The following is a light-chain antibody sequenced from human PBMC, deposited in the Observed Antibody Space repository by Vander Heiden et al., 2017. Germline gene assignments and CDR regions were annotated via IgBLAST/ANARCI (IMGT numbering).Light chain of an antibody. J-gene: IGKJ1*01. Sequence: IVMTQSPDSLAVSRGERATINCKSSQSPFYASNIQSRLAWYQQKPGQPPKLLIYWASTRQSGVPDRFSGSGSGTDFTLTISSLQAEDVAVYYCQQYYSSPWTFGQGTKVEIK. CDR2: WAS. V-gene: IGKV4-1*01. CDR1: QSPFYASNIQSR. CDR3: QQYYSSPWT.